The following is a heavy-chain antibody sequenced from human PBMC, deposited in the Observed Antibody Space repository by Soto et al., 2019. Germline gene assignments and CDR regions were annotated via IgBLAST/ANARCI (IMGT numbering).Heavy chain of an antibody. CDR2: VSGSNGNT. J-gene: IGHJ4*02. Sequence: QVQLVQSEAEVKKPGASVKVSCEASGYTFINHGISWVRQAPEQGLEWMGWVSGSNGNTKYAQKFQGRVTMTTETSTSTAHMELRNLRSDDTAMYFCARDFYPLAYYFDPWGQGTLVTVSS. V-gene: IGHV1-18*04. CDR1: GYTFINHG. CDR3: ARDFYPLAYYFDP.